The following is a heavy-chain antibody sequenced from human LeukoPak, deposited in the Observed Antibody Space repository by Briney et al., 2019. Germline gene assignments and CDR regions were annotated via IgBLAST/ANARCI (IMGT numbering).Heavy chain of an antibody. Sequence: GGSLRLSCAASGFTFSSYGMSWVRQAPGKGLEWVSSISDSGGRTWYTDSMKGRFTISRDSSQSTLYLEMSSLRAEDTAIYYCVKESRDIAAAEYWGQGSLDSVSS. J-gene: IGHJ4*02. CDR1: GFTFSSYG. CDR2: ISDSGGRT. CDR3: VKESRDIAAAEY. D-gene: IGHD6-13*01. V-gene: IGHV3-23*01.